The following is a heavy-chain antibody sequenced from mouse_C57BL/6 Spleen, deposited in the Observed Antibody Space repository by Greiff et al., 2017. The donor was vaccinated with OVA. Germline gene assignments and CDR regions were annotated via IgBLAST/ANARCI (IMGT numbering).Heavy chain of an antibody. CDR1: GYTFTSYW. Sequence: QVQLKESGAELAKPGASVKLSCKASGYTFTSYWMNWVKQRPGQGLEWIGYINPSSGYTKYNQKFKDKATLTADKSSSTAYMQLSSLTYEDSAVYYCARYSSGNFFDYWGQGTTLTVSS. D-gene: IGHD1-1*01. CDR2: INPSSGYT. J-gene: IGHJ2*01. CDR3: ARYSSGNFFDY. V-gene: IGHV1-7*01.